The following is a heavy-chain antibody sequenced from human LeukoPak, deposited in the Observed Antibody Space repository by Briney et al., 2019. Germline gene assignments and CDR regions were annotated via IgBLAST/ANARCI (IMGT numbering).Heavy chain of an antibody. CDR3: ARRASYTSSFFDY. CDR1: GGSISSYY. V-gene: IGHV4-59*08. J-gene: IGHJ4*02. CDR2: IYYTGST. Sequence: LETLSLTCTVSGGSISSYYWSWIRQPPGKGLEWIGYIYYTGSTNYNSSLRSRVTMSVDTSKNQFSLKVSSVTAADTAVYYCARRASYTSSFFDYWGQGTLVTVSS. D-gene: IGHD6-6*01.